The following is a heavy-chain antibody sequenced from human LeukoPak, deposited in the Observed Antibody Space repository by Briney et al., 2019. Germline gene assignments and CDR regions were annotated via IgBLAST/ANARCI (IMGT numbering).Heavy chain of an antibody. D-gene: IGHD2-2*01. CDR2: INPNSGVT. J-gene: IGHJ4*02. Sequence: ASVKVSCKASGYTFTGYYMHWVRQAPGQGLDWMGWINPNSGVTKYAQKFQGRVPMPRDTSISTAYMDLSRLISDDTAVYYCTRDRCSSTSCYARPPSYYFDYWGQGTLVTVSS. CDR1: GYTFTGYY. CDR3: TRDRCSSTSCYARPPSYYFDY. V-gene: IGHV1-2*02.